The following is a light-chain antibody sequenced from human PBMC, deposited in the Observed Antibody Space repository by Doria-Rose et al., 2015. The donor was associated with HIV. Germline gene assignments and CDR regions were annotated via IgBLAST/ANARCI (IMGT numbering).Light chain of an antibody. CDR1: SSNIGAGYD. J-gene: IGLJ1*01. Sequence: QTVVTQEPSVSEAPGQSVTISCTGSSSNIGAGYDVHWYQQLPGTAPKLLIYGTIDRPSGVPDRISGSKSGTSASMAISGLQAEDDADYYCQSYDSSLSGYGFGTGTNVSVL. CDR3: QSYDSSLSGYG. CDR2: GTI. V-gene: IGLV1-40*01.